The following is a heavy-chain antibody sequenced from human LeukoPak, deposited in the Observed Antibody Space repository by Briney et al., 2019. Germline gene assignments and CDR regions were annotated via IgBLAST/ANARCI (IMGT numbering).Heavy chain of an antibody. CDR3: ARGYSSGWYYYYYGMDV. CDR2: MNPNSGNT. CDR1: GYTFTSYD. Sequence: ASVKVSCKASGYTFTSYDINWVRQATGQGLEWMGWMNPNSGNTGYAQKFQGRVTMTRNTSISTAYMGLSSLRSEDTAVYYCARGYSSGWYYYYYGMDVWGQGTTVTVSS. D-gene: IGHD6-19*01. J-gene: IGHJ6*02. V-gene: IGHV1-8*01.